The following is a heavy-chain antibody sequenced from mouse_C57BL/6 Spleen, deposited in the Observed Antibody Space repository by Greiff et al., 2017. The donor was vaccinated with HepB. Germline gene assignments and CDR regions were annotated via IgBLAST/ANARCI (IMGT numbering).Heavy chain of an antibody. Sequence: VQLQQSGPELVKPGASVKISCKASGYSFTGYYMNWVKQSPEKSLEWIGEINPSTGGTTYNQKFKAKATLTVDKSSSTAYMQLKSLTSEDSAVYYCARGIYYDYDFDYWGQGTTLTVSS. CDR1: GYSFTGYY. D-gene: IGHD2-4*01. J-gene: IGHJ2*01. V-gene: IGHV1-42*01. CDR2: INPSTGGT. CDR3: ARGIYYDYDFDY.